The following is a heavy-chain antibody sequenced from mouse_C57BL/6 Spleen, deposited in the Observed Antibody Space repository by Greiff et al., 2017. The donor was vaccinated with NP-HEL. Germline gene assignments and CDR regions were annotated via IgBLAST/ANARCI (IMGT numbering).Heavy chain of an antibody. J-gene: IGHJ3*01. CDR2: ILPGSGST. CDR3: ARGDYNYNGAY. V-gene: IGHV1-9*01. Sequence: VQLQQSGAELMKPGASVKLSCKATGYTFTGYWIEWVKQRPGHGLEWIGEILPGSGSTNYKEKFKGKPTFTADTSSNTAYMQLSSLTTQDSAIYYCARGDYNYNGAYWGQGTLVTVSA. D-gene: IGHD2-12*01. CDR1: GYTFTGYW.